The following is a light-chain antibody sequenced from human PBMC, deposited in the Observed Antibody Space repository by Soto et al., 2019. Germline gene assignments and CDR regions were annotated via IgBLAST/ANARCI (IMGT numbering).Light chain of an antibody. Sequence: IQLTQSPSSLSASVGDRVTITCRASQGIGSYLAWYQQKPGEAPKLLIFAASTLQSGVPSRFSGSGSGTDFTLTISSLQAEDFATDYCQQLSTYPSTCGGGTKVDI. CDR1: QGIGSY. CDR3: QQLSTYPST. J-gene: IGKJ4*01. V-gene: IGKV1-9*01. CDR2: AAS.